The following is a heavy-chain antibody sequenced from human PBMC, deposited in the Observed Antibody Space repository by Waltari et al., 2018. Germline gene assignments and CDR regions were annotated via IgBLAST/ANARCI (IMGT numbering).Heavy chain of an antibody. V-gene: IGHV3-48*02. CDR1: GFTFSSYS. D-gene: IGHD6-13*01. J-gene: IGHJ4*02. Sequence: EVQLVESGGGLVQPGGSLILSCAASGFTFSSYSMTWVRQVPGSVRGWVSYISSSSSAIYYADSVKGRFKSTRYNAKNSLYLQMNSLRDEETAVYYGARDRWQQLPSLDYWGQGTLVTVSS. CDR3: ARDRWQQLPSLDY. CDR2: ISSSSSAI.